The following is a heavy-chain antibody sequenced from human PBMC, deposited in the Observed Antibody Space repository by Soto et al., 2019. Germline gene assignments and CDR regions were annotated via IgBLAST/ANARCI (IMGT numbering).Heavy chain of an antibody. CDR1: GYTFTGYA. J-gene: IGHJ4*02. CDR3: ARDDDFWSGYYFGDY. V-gene: IGHV1-3*01. Sequence: GASVKVSCKASGYTFTGYAMHWVRQAPGQRLEWMGWINAGNGNTNYAQKLQGRVTMTTDTSTSTAYMELRSLRSDDTAVYYCARDDDFWSGYYFGDYWGQGTLVTVSS. D-gene: IGHD3-3*01. CDR2: INAGNGNT.